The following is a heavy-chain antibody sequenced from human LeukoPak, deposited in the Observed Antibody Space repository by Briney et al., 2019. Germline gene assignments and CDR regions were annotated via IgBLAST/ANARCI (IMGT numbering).Heavy chain of an antibody. CDR2: FYYSGST. V-gene: IGHV4-59*01. CDR3: ARGPGGYSYGYYFDY. J-gene: IGHJ4*02. CDR1: GGSISSYY. Sequence: PSETLSLTCAVSGGSISSYYWSWIRQPPGKRLEWIGFFYYSGSTNYNPSLKGRVTISVDTSKNHFSLKLSSVTAADTAVYYCARGPGGYSYGYYFDYWGQGTLVTVSS. D-gene: IGHD5-18*01.